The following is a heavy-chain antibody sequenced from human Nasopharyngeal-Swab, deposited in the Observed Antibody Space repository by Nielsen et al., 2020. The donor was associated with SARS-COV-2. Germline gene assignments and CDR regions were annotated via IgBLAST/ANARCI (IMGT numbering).Heavy chain of an antibody. CDR3: ARDSVCSGGSCRAPFDY. CDR2: INPSGGST. J-gene: IGHJ4*02. CDR1: GYTFTSYY. D-gene: IGHD2-15*01. Sequence: GESLKISCKASGYTFTSYYMHWVRQAPGQGPEWMGIINPSGGSTSYAQKFQGRVTMTRDTSTSTVYMELSSLRSEDTAVYYCARDSVCSGGSCRAPFDYWGQGTLVTVSS. V-gene: IGHV1-46*01.